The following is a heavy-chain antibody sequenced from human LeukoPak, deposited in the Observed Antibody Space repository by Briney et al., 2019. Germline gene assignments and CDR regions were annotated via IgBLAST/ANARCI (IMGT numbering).Heavy chain of an antibody. Sequence: GGSLRLSCEASGFAFRSYGMHWVRQAPGQGLEWVGVMSSDGSTKYHSDSVKGRFTISRDNPENTLYLQMNSLRVEDTAVYYCAKDGRECSGETCRSYYYHYGMDVWGRGTTVTVSS. CDR3: AKDGRECSGETCRSYYYHYGMDV. CDR1: GFAFRSYG. CDR2: MSSDGSTK. V-gene: IGHV3-30*02. D-gene: IGHD2-15*01. J-gene: IGHJ6*02.